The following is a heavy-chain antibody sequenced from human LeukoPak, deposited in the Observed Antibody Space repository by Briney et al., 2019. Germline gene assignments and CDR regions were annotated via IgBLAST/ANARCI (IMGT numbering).Heavy chain of an antibody. V-gene: IGHV3-30*04. CDR1: GLTFRTYA. Sequence: GGSLRLSCAASGLTFRTYAMSWVRQAPGKGLEWVAVISYDGSNKYYADSVKGRFTISRDNSKNTLYLQMNSLRAEDTAVYYCAREEHGGNSLDYWGQGTLVTVSS. D-gene: IGHD4-23*01. CDR2: ISYDGSNK. CDR3: AREEHGGNSLDY. J-gene: IGHJ4*02.